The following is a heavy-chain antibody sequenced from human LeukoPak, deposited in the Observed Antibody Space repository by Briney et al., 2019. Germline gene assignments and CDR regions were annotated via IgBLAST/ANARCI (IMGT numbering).Heavy chain of an antibody. CDR2: IYYSGST. J-gene: IGHJ4*02. CDR1: GGSISSSSYY. Sequence: SETLSLTCTVSGGSISSSSYYWGWIRQPPGKGLEWIGSIYYSGSTYYNPSLKSRVTISVDTSKNQFSLKLSSVTAADTAVYYCARVAREVATILYWGQGTLVTVSS. CDR3: ARVAREVATILY. V-gene: IGHV4-39*07. D-gene: IGHD5-24*01.